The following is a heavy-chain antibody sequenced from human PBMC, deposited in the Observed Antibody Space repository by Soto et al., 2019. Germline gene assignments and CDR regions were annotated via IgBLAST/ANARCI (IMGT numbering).Heavy chain of an antibody. CDR3: ARVSGYGYGLLDY. D-gene: IGHD5-18*01. V-gene: IGHV4-59*01. Sequence: QVQLQESGPGLVKPSETLSLTCTVSGGSISSYYWSWIRQPPGKGLEWIGYIYYSGSTNYNPSLKSRVTISVDTSKNQFSLKLSSVTAADTAVYYCARVSGYGYGLLDYWGQGTLVTVSS. J-gene: IGHJ4*02. CDR1: GGSISSYY. CDR2: IYYSGST.